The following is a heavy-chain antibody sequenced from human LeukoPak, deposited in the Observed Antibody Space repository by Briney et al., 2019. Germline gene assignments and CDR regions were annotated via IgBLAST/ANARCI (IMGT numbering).Heavy chain of an antibody. Sequence: PGGSLRLSCAASGFSFSSYGMHWVRQAPGKGLEWVAVISYDGSNKYYADSVKGRFTTSRDNSKNTLYLQMNSLRAEDKAVYYCAKDRAGWELDYWGQGTLVTVSS. D-gene: IGHD1-26*01. V-gene: IGHV3-30*18. J-gene: IGHJ4*02. CDR1: GFSFSSYG. CDR2: ISYDGSNK. CDR3: AKDRAGWELDY.